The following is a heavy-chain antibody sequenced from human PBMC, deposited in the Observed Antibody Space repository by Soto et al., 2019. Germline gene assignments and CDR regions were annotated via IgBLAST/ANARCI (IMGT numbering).Heavy chain of an antibody. CDR1: GGSISSSNW. Sequence: SETLSLTCAVSGGSISSSNWWSWVRQPPGKGLEWIGEIYHSGSTNYNPSLKSRVTISVDKSKNQFSLKLSSVTAADTAVYYCARIGVPAAMGAAYYGMDVWGQGTTVTVSS. V-gene: IGHV4-4*02. CDR3: ARIGVPAAMGAAYYGMDV. CDR2: IYHSGST. J-gene: IGHJ6*02. D-gene: IGHD2-2*01.